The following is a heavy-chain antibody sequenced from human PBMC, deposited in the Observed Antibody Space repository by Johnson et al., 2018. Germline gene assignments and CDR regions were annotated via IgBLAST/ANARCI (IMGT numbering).Heavy chain of an antibody. D-gene: IGHD5-18*01. CDR2: IWYDGRNK. J-gene: IGHJ6*02. CDR3: ARARSWGIQLYYYYYGMDV. CDR1: GFTFSSYG. Sequence: QVQLVESGGGVVQPGRSLRLSCAASGFTFSSYGMHWVRQAPGKGLEWVAVIWYDGRNKYYEDSVKGRFTISRDNSKNTLYRQMNSLRAEDTAVYYCARARSWGIQLYYYYYGMDVWGQGTTVTVPS. V-gene: IGHV3-33*01.